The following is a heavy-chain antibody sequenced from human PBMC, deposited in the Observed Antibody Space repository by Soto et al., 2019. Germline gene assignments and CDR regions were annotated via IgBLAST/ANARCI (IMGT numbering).Heavy chain of an antibody. CDR2: IYHSGST. J-gene: IGHJ5*02. V-gene: IGHV4-30-2*01. D-gene: IGHD6-6*01. Sequence: SETLSLTCPVSGGSISSGGYSWSWIRQPPGKGLEWIGYIYHSGSTYYNPSLKSRVTISVDRSKNQFSLKLSSVTAADTAVYYCARAGSSIAARRGLNWFDPWGQGTLVTVSS. CDR1: GGSISSGGYS. CDR3: ARAGSSIAARRGLNWFDP.